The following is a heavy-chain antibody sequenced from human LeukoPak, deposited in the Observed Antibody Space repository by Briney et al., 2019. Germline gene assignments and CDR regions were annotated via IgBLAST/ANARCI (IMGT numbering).Heavy chain of an antibody. D-gene: IGHD6-19*01. CDR2: ISDSGDTT. CDR3: ANRPLNSASGWYGVDY. V-gene: IGHV3-23*01. CDR1: GFAFSKLA. J-gene: IGHJ4*02. Sequence: TGGSLRLSCAASGFAFSKLAMGWVRQAPGKGLEWVSVISDSGDTTYYADSVKGRFTISRDNSKNTLYLRMNSLRAEDTAVYYCANRPLNSASGWYGVDYWGQGTLVTVSS.